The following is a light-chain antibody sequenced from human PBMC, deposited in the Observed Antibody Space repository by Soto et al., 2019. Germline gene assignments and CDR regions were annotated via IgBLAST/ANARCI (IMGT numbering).Light chain of an antibody. J-gene: IGLJ2*01. CDR1: SSDVGGYNY. Sequence: QSALTQPASVSGSPGQSITISCTGTSSDVGGYNYVSWYQQYQGKAPKLIIYEVSHRPSGISGRFSGSKSGNTASLTISGLQAEDEADYYCSSYTDTTSLGLFGGGTKLTVL. CDR3: SSYTDTTSLGL. CDR2: EVS. V-gene: IGLV2-14*01.